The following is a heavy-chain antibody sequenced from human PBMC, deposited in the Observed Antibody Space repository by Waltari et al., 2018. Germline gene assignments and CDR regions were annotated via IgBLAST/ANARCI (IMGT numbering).Heavy chain of an antibody. CDR2: INPSGNT. Sequence: QVQLQQWGAGLLQPSETLSLTCAVYGGSFSGYYWGWIRQPPGKGLEWIGEINPSGNTNHNPSLRSRVTMLVDTSKSQFSLKLNAVTAADTAVYYCVRLEDCTGPGGNCYSGDSFAMDVWGQGTTVTVSS. J-gene: IGHJ6*02. D-gene: IGHD2-8*02. CDR1: GGSFSGYY. CDR3: VRLEDCTGPGGNCYSGDSFAMDV. V-gene: IGHV4-34*02.